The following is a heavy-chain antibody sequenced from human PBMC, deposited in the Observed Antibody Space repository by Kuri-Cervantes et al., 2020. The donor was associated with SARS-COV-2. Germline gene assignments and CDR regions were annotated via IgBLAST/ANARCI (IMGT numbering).Heavy chain of an antibody. V-gene: IGHV4-38-2*02. CDR2: IYHSGST. J-gene: IGHJ5*02. CDR1: GYSISSGYY. CDR3: ARHVGDPLFGVVIISGWFDP. Sequence: SETLSLTCTVSGYSISSGYYWGWIRQPPGKGLEWIGSIYHSGSTYYNPSLKSRVTISVDTSKNQFSLKLSSVTAADTAVYYCARHVGDPLFGVVIISGWFDPWGQGTLVTVSS. D-gene: IGHD3-3*01.